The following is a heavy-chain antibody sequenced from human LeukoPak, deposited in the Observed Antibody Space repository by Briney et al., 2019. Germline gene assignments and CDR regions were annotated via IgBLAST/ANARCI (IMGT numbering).Heavy chain of an antibody. V-gene: IGHV3-15*01. J-gene: IGHJ4*02. CDR1: GFTFTKTW. D-gene: IGHD3-9*01. CDR3: AKDRVDYDILTGYYVY. CDR2: VKSISDGAST. Sequence: GGSLRLFCAASGFTFTKTWMTWVRQAPGKGLEWVGRVKSISDGASTNYAAPVKGRFSISRDDSKNTLYLQMNSLRAEDTAVYYCAKDRVDYDILTGYYVYWGQGTLVTVSS.